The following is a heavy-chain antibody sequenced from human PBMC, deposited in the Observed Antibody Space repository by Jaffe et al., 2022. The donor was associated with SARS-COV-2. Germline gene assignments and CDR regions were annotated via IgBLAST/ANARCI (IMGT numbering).Heavy chain of an antibody. V-gene: IGHV3-11*01. CDR2: ISSTGSAL. J-gene: IGHJ5*02. CDR1: GFRFSDHY. CDR3: VSIPRRATGWSRWLDP. Sequence: QMQLVESGGGLVKPGGSLRLSCAASGFRFSDHYMSWIRQAPGKGLEWVSHISSTGSALYYADSVQGRFAISRDNTRNLLHLQMNSLRDDDTAVYYCVSIPRRATGWSRWLDPWGQGTLVTVSS. D-gene: IGHD6-19*01.